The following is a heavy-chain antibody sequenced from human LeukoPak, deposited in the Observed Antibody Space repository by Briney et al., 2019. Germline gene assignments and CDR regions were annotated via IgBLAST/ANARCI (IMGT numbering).Heavy chain of an antibody. CDR1: GYTFTSYD. J-gene: IGHJ6*02. D-gene: IGHD3-22*01. V-gene: IGHV1-8*01. Sequence: ASVKVSCKASGYTFTSYDINWVRQATGQGLEWIGWMNPNSGNTGYAQKFQGRVTITADESTSTAYMELSSLRSEDTAVYYCARRQVGVYYYYGMDVWGQGTTVTVSS. CDR3: ARRQVGVYYYYGMDV. CDR2: MNPNSGNT.